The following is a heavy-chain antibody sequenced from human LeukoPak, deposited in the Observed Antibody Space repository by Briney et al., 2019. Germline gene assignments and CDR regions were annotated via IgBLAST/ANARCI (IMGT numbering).Heavy chain of an antibody. D-gene: IGHD6-19*01. CDR1: GYRFTSYW. CDR2: IYPGDSDT. V-gene: IGHV5-51*01. CDR3: ARQVAVAGTGY. J-gene: IGHJ4*02. Sequence: GESLKISCKGSGYRFTSYWIGWVRPMPGKGLEWMGIIYPGDSDTRYSPSFQGQVTISADKSISTAYLQWSSLKASDTAMYYCARQVAVAGTGYWGQGTLVTVSS.